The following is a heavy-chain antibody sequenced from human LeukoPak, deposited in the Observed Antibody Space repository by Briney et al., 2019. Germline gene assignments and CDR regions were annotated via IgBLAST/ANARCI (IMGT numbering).Heavy chain of an antibody. CDR3: AREYYGSGSYYDGYYFHY. V-gene: IGHV1-69*06. CDR1: GDTFNSYA. D-gene: IGHD3-10*01. Sequence: SVKVSCKASGDTFNSYAVAWVRQAPGQGLEWMGLIIPAFGTTHYAQRFQGRVTITSDKSTTTAYMELGSLTSEDTAIYYCAREYYGSGSYYDGYYFHYWGQGTLVTVSS. J-gene: IGHJ4*02. CDR2: IIPAFGTT.